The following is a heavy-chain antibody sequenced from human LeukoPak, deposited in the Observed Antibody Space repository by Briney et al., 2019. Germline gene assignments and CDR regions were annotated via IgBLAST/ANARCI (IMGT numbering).Heavy chain of an antibody. CDR2: VIDSGKDR. Sequence: GGSLRLSCAASGFSFSRNAMTWVRQAPGMGLEWVSSVIDSGKDRYYAGSVKGRFTISRDNSKDTLYLQMNSLRVEDTAVYYCAKGVVDRGADCWGQGALVTVSS. CDR3: AKGVVDRGADC. D-gene: IGHD2-15*01. V-gene: IGHV3-23*01. CDR1: GFSFSRNA. J-gene: IGHJ4*02.